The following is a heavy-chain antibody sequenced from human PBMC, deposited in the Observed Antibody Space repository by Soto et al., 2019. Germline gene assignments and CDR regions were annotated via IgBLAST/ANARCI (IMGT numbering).Heavy chain of an antibody. J-gene: IGHJ4*02. CDR1: GDPISSDKW. Sequence: SETLSLTCAVSGDPISSDKWWSWVRQPPGKGLEWIGEIYYSGSTNYNPSLKSRVIISVDTSKNQFSLKLSSVTAADTAVYYCARESFYDSGGFHGFDYWGQGTLVTVSS. D-gene: IGHD3-22*01. CDR3: ARESFYDSGGFHGFDY. CDR2: IYYSGST. V-gene: IGHV4-4*02.